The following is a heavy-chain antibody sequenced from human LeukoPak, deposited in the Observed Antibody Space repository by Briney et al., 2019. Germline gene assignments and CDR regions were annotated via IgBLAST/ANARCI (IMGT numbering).Heavy chain of an antibody. J-gene: IGHJ6*02. D-gene: IGHD1-7*01. CDR3: AHPAWSRTYYYGMDV. V-gene: IGHV1-69*13. CDR2: IIPIFGTA. Sequence: AASVKVSCKASGGTFSSYAISWVRQAPGQGLEWMGGIIPIFGTANYAQKFQGRVTITADESTSTAYMELSSLRSEDTAVYYCAHPAWSRTYYYGMDVWGQGTTVPVSS. CDR1: GGTFSSYA.